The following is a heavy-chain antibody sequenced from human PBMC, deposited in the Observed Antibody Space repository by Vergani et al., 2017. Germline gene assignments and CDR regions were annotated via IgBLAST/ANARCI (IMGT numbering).Heavy chain of an antibody. V-gene: IGHV1-69*01. Sequence: QVQLVQSGAEVKKPGSSVKVSCKASGGTFSSYAISWVRQAPGQGLEWMGGIIPIFGTANYAQKFQGRVTITADESTSTAYMELSSLRSEDTAVYYCARGRGMENYYGSGSYRFNWFDPWGQGTLVTVSS. CDR2: IIPIFGTA. D-gene: IGHD3-10*01. CDR1: GGTFSSYA. J-gene: IGHJ5*02. CDR3: ARGRGMENYYGSGSYRFNWFDP.